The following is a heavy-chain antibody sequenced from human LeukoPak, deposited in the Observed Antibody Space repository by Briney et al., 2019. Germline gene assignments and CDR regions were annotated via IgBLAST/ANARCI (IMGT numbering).Heavy chain of an antibody. Sequence: GGSLRLSCAASGFTVSSNYMSWVRQAPGKGLEWVSVIYSGGSTYYADSVKGRFTISRDNSKNTLYLQMNSLRAEDTAVYYCARDHYDSSGYYDAFDIWGQGTMVTVSS. CDR1: GFTVSSNY. J-gene: IGHJ3*02. V-gene: IGHV3-53*01. CDR3: ARDHYDSSGYYDAFDI. CDR2: IYSGGST. D-gene: IGHD3-22*01.